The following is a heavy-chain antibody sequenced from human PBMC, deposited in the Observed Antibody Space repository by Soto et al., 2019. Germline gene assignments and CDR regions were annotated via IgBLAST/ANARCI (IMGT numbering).Heavy chain of an antibody. D-gene: IGHD3-9*01. J-gene: IGHJ4*02. CDR2: INLSGNT. V-gene: IGHV4-34*01. Sequence: SETLSLTCAVYGGSFSAYYWNWIRQPPGKGLEWIGEINLSGNTNYNPSLKSRITISLDTSKNQFSLKLSSVTAADTAVYYCARWADILTGYYTFDYWGQGTLVTVSS. CDR3: ARWADILTGYYTFDY. CDR1: GGSFSAYY.